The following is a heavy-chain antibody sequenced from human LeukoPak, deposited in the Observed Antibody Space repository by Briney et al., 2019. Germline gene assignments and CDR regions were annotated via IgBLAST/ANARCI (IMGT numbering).Heavy chain of an antibody. J-gene: IGHJ5*02. D-gene: IGHD3-16*01. CDR3: AKALYTSSWFDP. Sequence: GGSLRLSCAASGFTFSSYAMRWVSQARGKGLEGGSAISGSGGSTYYADSVKGRFTISRDNSKNTLYLQMNSLRAEDTAVYYCAKALYTSSWFDPWGQGTLVTVSS. V-gene: IGHV3-23*01. CDR1: GFTFSSYA. CDR2: ISGSGGST.